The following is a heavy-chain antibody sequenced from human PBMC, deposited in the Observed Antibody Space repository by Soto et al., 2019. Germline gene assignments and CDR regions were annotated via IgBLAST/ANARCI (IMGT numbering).Heavy chain of an antibody. CDR3: ARGGRKLVRSNWIDP. Sequence: PSETLSLTCAVYGGSFNAYYWTWIRQSPGKGLEWIGEINHSGNTNYTPSLKSRVTISVDTSKNQFSLKLTSVTAADTAVYYCARGGRKLVRSNWIDPWGQGTLVTVSS. D-gene: IGHD6-13*01. V-gene: IGHV4-34*01. CDR1: GGSFNAYY. CDR2: INHSGNT. J-gene: IGHJ5*02.